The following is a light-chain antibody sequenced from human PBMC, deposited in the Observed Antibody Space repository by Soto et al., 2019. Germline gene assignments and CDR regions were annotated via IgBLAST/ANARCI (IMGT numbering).Light chain of an antibody. CDR2: GAS. Sequence: EIVLTQSPGTLALSRGXRXXXXXRASQSINKAYLVWYQVKPGQAPRRLIYGASSRATGIPDRFSGRGFGTDFTLTISRLEPEDFAVYYCQHYDSAVWTFGQGTKVDI. V-gene: IGKV3-20*01. J-gene: IGKJ1*01. CDR1: QSINKAY. CDR3: QHYDSAVWT.